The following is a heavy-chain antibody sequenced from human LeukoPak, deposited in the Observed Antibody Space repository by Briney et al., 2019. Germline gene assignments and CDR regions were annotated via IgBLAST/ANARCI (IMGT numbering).Heavy chain of an antibody. CDR1: GDSFSSNSAA. V-gene: IGHV6-1*01. J-gene: IGHJ6*02. Sequence: SQTLSLTCAISGDSFSSNSAAWNWIRQSPSRGLEWLGRTYYRSKWYNDYAVSVKSRITINPDTSKNQFSLQLNSVTPEDTAVYYCARETITMVRGVIISLRYYCYGMDVWGQGTTVTVSS. CDR2: TYYRSKWYN. CDR3: ARETITMVRGVIISLRYYCYGMDV. D-gene: IGHD3-10*01.